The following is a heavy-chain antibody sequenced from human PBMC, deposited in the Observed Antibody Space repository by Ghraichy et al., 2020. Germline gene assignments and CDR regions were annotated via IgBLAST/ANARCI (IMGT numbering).Heavy chain of an antibody. J-gene: IGHJ4*02. V-gene: IGHV3-23*01. Sequence: GGSLRLSCTASGFTFSSDGMSWVRQAPGKGLEWVSTTDVSDADSVKGRFTSSRDNSKNTLYLQMNSLRVEDTAVYYCAKIIGQSRFVDWGQGTLVTVSS. CDR1: GFTFSSDG. D-gene: IGHD3-10*01. CDR2: TDVS. CDR3: AKIIGQSRFVD.